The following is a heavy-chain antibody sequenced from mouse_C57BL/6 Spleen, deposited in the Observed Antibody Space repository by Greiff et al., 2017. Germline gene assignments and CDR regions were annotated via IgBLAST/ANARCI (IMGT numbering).Heavy chain of an antibody. D-gene: IGHD2-1*01. CDR3: ARGDYYGNYLFDD. J-gene: IGHJ2*01. CDR1: GFTFSDYY. V-gene: IGHV5-16*01. CDR2: INYDGSST. Sequence: EVMLVESEGGLVQPGSSMKLSCTASGFTFSDYYMAWVRQVPEKGLEWVANINYDGSSTYYLASLQSRFIISRDNAKNILYLQMSSLKSEDTATYYCARGDYYGNYLFDDWGQGTTLTVSS.